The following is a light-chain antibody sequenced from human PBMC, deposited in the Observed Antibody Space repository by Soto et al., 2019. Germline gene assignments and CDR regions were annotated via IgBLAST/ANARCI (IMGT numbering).Light chain of an antibody. CDR1: QSVSSNY. CDR2: GAS. Sequence: EIVMTQSSSTLSVSPGERVILSCRATQSVSSNYLAWYQQKSGQAPRLLIYGASSRATGIPDRFSGGGSGTDFTLTITRLEPEDFAVYFCLQYGGLPRTFGQGTKVDIK. V-gene: IGKV3-20*01. CDR3: LQYGGLPRT. J-gene: IGKJ1*01.